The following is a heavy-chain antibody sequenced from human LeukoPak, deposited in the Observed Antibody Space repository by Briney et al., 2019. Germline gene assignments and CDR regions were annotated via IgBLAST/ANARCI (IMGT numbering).Heavy chain of an antibody. Sequence: GSLRLSCAASGFTFSSYAMHWVRQAPGKGLEWAAVISYDGSNKYYADSVKGRFTISRDNSKNTLYLQMNSLRAEDTAVYYCAKVRAGIAVAGPFDYWGQGTLVTVSS. D-gene: IGHD6-19*01. V-gene: IGHV3-30*04. CDR1: GFTFSSYA. J-gene: IGHJ4*02. CDR3: AKVRAGIAVAGPFDY. CDR2: ISYDGSNK.